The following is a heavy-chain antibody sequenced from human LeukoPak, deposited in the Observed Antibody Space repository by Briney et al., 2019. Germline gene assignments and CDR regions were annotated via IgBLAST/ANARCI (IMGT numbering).Heavy chain of an antibody. V-gene: IGHV4-59*01. Sequence: SETLSLTCTVSGGSISSYYWSWIRQPPGKGLEWIGYIYYSGSTNYNPSLKSRVTISVDTSKNQFSLKLSSVTATDTAVYYCARVGDGYNYYFDYWAREPWSPSPQ. CDR2: IYYSGST. D-gene: IGHD5-24*01. CDR1: GGSISSYY. J-gene: IGHJ4*02. CDR3: ARVGDGYNYYFDY.